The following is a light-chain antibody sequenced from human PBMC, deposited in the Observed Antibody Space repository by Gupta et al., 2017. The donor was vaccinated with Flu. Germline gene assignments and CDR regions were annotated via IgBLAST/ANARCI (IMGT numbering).Light chain of an antibody. J-gene: IGLJ3*02. CDR1: SSNIGAGYD. V-gene: IGLV1-40*01. Sequence: VTISGTGSSSNIGAGYDLHWYKQLPGTAHKRRSEVNSNRPSGVPDRVACSKSGTSDSPAITVLQAEDEAEDDCQYYDSRLSGAVFGGGTKLTVL. CDR3: QYYDSRLSGAV. CDR2: VNS.